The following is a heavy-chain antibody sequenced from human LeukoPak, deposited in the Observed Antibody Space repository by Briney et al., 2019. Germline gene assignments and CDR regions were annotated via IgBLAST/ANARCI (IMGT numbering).Heavy chain of an antibody. D-gene: IGHD1-26*01. Sequence: ASVKVSCKASGYTFSNYDMNWVRQAPGQGLEWMGWINPNSGGTNYAQKFQGRVTMTRDTSISTAYMELSRLRSDDTAVYYCARVGIRVGATGGLFDYWGQGTLVTVSS. CDR3: ARVGIRVGATGGLFDY. CDR2: INPNSGGT. V-gene: IGHV1-2*02. J-gene: IGHJ4*02. CDR1: GYTFSNYD.